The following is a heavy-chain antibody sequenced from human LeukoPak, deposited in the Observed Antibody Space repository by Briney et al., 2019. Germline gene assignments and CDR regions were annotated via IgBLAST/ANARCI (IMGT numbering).Heavy chain of an antibody. CDR3: AKDSLGSRYCSSTSCLHDAFDI. J-gene: IGHJ3*02. CDR1: GFTFSNYC. V-gene: IGHV3-30*02. Sequence: GGSLRLSCAASGFTFSNYCMHWVRQAPGKGLEWVAFIRYDGNDNYYAVSVKGRFTISKDNSKNTLYLQMNSLRAEDTAVYYCAKDSLGSRYCSSTSCLHDAFDIWGQGTMVIVSS. CDR2: IRYDGNDN. D-gene: IGHD2-2*01.